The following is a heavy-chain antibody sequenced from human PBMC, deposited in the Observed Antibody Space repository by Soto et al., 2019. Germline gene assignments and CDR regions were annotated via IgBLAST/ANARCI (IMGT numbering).Heavy chain of an antibody. CDR2: VSANGQGI. CDR1: GFPFISSA. J-gene: IGHJ4*02. D-gene: IGHD3-10*01. V-gene: IGHV3-23*01. Sequence: WGSLRLSCAASGFPFISSAISWVRQAPGKGLEWVSAVSANGQGIYYADSVRGRFTISRDNSKNTVFLHMDSLSAEDTAVYYCAKDRHYPRDYFHYWGQGTLVTVSS. CDR3: AKDRHYPRDYFHY.